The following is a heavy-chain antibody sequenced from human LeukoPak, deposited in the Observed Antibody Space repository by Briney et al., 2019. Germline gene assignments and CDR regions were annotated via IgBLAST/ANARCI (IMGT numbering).Heavy chain of an antibody. CDR2: IYHSGST. CDR3: ARAPNYYGSGSYYAFDI. V-gene: IGHV4-30-2*01. CDR1: GGSISSGGYS. Sequence: SQTLSLTCAVAGGSISSGGYSWSWIRQPPGKGLEWIGYIYHSGSTYYNPSLKSRVTISVDRSKNQFSLKLSSVTAADTAVYYCARAPNYYGSGSYYAFDIWGQGTMVTVSS. D-gene: IGHD3-10*01. J-gene: IGHJ3*02.